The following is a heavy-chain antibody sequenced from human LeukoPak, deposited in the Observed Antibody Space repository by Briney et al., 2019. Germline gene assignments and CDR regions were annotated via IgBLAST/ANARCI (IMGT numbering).Heavy chain of an antibody. CDR3: ARVFDSGSQAYFYYMDV. V-gene: IGHV4-59*01. CDR2: IYSSGST. D-gene: IGHD3-10*01. Sequence: KSSETLSLTCDVSVGSIRGYYWSWIRQSPEKGLEWIGYIYSSGSTNYNPSLKSRVTMSVDTSKNQLSLKVSSVTAADTAVYYCARVFDSGSQAYFYYMDVWGKGTTVIISS. CDR1: VGSIRGYY. J-gene: IGHJ6*03.